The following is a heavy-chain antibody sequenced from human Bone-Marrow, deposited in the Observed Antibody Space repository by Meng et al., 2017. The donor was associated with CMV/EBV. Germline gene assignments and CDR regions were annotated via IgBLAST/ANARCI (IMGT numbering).Heavy chain of an antibody. J-gene: IGHJ4*02. CDR1: GYTFTGYY. V-gene: IGHV1-18*04. Sequence: ASVKVSCKASGYTFTGYYMHWVRQAPGQGLEWMGWISPYSGNTRYAQKLQGRVTMTTDTSTSTAYMELRSLRSDDTAVYYCARDSYTSSWYEYWGQGALVTVSS. CDR3: ARDSYTSSWYEY. D-gene: IGHD6-13*01. CDR2: ISPYSGNT.